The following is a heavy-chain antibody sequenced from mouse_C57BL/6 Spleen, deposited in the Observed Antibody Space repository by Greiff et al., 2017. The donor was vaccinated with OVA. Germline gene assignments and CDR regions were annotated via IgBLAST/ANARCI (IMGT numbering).Heavy chain of an antibody. CDR1: GYTFTDYY. D-gene: IGHD1-1*01. V-gene: IGHV1-18*01. Sequence: EVQLQQSGAELVKPGASVKLSCKASGYTFTDYYMDWVKQSPGQSLEWIGDINPNNGGTIYNQKFKGKATLTVDKSSSTAYMELRSLTSEDTAVYYCARGGFLYGRKPGLAYWGQGTLVTVSA. CDR2: INPNNGGT. CDR3: ARGGFLYGRKPGLAY. J-gene: IGHJ3*01.